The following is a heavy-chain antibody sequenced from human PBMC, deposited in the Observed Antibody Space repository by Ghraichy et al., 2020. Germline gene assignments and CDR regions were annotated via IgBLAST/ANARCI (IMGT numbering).Heavy chain of an antibody. CDR1: GGSFSGYY. CDR2: INHSGST. Sequence: SETLSLTCAVYGGSFSGYYWSWIRQPPGKGLEWIGEINHSGSTNYNPSLKSRVTISVDTSKNQFSLKLSSVTAADTAVYYCARGVDIPEAIDYWGQGTLVTVSS. CDR3: ARGVDIPEAIDY. J-gene: IGHJ4*02. D-gene: IGHD5-12*01. V-gene: IGHV4-34*01.